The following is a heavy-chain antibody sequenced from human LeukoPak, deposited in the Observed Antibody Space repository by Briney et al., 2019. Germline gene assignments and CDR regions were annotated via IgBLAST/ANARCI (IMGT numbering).Heavy chain of an antibody. V-gene: IGHV1-24*01. CDR2: FDPEDGET. D-gene: IGHD7-27*01. J-gene: IGHJ4*02. CDR3: TKTGDGDY. Sequence: ASVKVSCKASGGTFSSYAISWVRQAPGQGLEWMGGFDPEDGETIYAQKFQGRVTMTEDTSTDTAYMELSSLRSEDTAVYYCTKTGDGDYWGQGTLVTASS. CDR1: GGTFSSYA.